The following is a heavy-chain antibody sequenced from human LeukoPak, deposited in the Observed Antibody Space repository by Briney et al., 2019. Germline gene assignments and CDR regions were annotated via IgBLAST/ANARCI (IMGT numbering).Heavy chain of an antibody. CDR2: IIPIFGTA. J-gene: IGHJ3*02. CDR1: GGTFSSYA. D-gene: IGHD3-3*01. Sequence: SVKVSCKASGGTFSSYAISWVRQAPGQGLEWMGGIIPIFGTANYAQKFQGRVTITADESTSTAYMELSSLRSEDTAVYYCARDESITIFGVVKEYAFDIWGQGTMVTVSS. CDR3: ARDESITIFGVVKEYAFDI. V-gene: IGHV1-69*13.